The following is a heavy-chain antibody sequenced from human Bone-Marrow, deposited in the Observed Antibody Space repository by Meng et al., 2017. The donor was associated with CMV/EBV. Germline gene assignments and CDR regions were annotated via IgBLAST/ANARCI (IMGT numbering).Heavy chain of an antibody. CDR3: ARGEVVSRAFDI. Sequence: SVKVTCKASGGTFSSYAISWVRQAPGQGLEWMGGIIPILGIANYEQKFQGRVTITADKSTSTAYMELSSLRSEDTAVYYCARGEVVSRAFDIWGQGTMVTVSS. J-gene: IGHJ3*02. CDR2: IIPILGIA. D-gene: IGHD3-22*01. V-gene: IGHV1-69*10. CDR1: GGTFSSYA.